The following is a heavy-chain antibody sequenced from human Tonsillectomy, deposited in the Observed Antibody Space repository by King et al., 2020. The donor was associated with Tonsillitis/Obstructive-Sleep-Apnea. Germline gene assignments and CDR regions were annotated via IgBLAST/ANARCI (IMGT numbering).Heavy chain of an antibody. D-gene: IGHD3-3*01. Sequence: VQLVESGAEVKKPGESLRISCKGSGYSFTSYWINWVRQVPGKGLEWMGRIDPSDSYTNYSPSFQGHVTISADKSISTAYLQWSSLKASDTAMYYCARHSFNNAFCRYGMDVWGQGTTVTVSS. CDR2: IDPSDSYT. J-gene: IGHJ6*02. CDR3: ARHSFNNAFCRYGMDV. V-gene: IGHV5-10-1*03. CDR1: GYSFTSYW.